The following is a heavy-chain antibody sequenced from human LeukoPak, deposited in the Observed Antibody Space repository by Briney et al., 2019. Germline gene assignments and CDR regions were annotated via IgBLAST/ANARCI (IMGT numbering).Heavy chain of an antibody. CDR2: IDPNSGGT. V-gene: IGHV1-2*06. CDR1: GYTFTGYY. CDR3: ARVQGGYSSGFSEPFDP. Sequence: ASVKVSCKASGYTFTGYYMHWVRQAPGQGLEWMGRIDPNSGGTNYAQKFQGRVTMTRDTSISTAYMELSRLRSDDTAVYYCARVQGGYSSGFSEPFDPWGQGTLVTVSS. D-gene: IGHD6-25*01. J-gene: IGHJ5*02.